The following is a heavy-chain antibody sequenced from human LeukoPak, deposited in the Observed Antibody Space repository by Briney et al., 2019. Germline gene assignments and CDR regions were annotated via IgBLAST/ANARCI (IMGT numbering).Heavy chain of an antibody. V-gene: IGHV3-30*02. J-gene: IGHJ4*02. Sequence: PGGSLRLSCAASGFTFSGFGMHWVRQAPGKGLEWVAFIQHDSGKTYYADSVKGRFTISRDNSKNTLYLQMNSLRTEDTAVYYCAKDASSSGWYGWYFDYWGQGTLVTVSS. D-gene: IGHD6-19*01. CDR1: GFTFSGFG. CDR2: IQHDSGKT. CDR3: AKDASSSGWYGWYFDY.